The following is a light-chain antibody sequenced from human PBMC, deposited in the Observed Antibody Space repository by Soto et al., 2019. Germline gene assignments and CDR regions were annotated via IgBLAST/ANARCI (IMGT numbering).Light chain of an antibody. J-gene: IGKJ1*01. CDR3: QQYRSWPRT. CDR2: GAS. V-gene: IGKV3-15*01. CDR1: QSVSSI. Sequence: EIVMTQSPATLSVSPGERATLSCRASQSVSSILAWYQQKPGQAPRLLIYGASTRATDMPGTFSGRGSGTEFTLTITSLRPEDFGVYYCQQYRSWPRTFGQGTKVDI.